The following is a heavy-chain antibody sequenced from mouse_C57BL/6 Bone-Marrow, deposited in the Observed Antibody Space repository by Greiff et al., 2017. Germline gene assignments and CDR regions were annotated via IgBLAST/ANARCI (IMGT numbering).Heavy chain of an antibody. CDR2: ISSGGSYT. CDR1: GFTFSSYG. J-gene: IGHJ2*01. CDR3: ARREAQATFFGY. Sequence: DVKLVESGGDLVKPGGSLKLSCAASGFTFSSYGMSWVRQTPDKRLEWVATISSGGSYTYYPDSVKGRFTISRDNAKNTLYLQMSSLKSEDTAMYYCARREAQATFFGYWGQGTTLTVSS. D-gene: IGHD3-2*02. V-gene: IGHV5-6*02.